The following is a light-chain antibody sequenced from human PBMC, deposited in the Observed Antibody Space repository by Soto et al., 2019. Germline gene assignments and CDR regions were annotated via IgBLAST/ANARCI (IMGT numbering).Light chain of an antibody. V-gene: IGLV2-23*01. Sequence: QSVLTQPASVSGSPGQSITISCTGTSSDVGSYNLVSWYQHHTGKAPKLMIYEGNKRPSGVSNRFSGSKSGNTASLTISGLQAEDEADYYCCSYAGSSTVVFGGGTKLTVL. CDR1: SSDVGSYNL. J-gene: IGLJ2*01. CDR3: CSYAGSSTVV. CDR2: EGN.